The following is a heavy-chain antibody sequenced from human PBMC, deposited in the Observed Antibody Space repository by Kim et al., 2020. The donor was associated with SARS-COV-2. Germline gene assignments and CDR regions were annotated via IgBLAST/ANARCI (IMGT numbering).Heavy chain of an antibody. J-gene: IGHJ4*02. Sequence: GGSLRLSCAASGFTFSNAWMSWVRQAPGKGLEWVGRIKSKTDGGTTDYAAPVKGRFTISRDDSKNTLYLQMNSLKTEDTAVYYCTTDRPLYTVTFYSGQGTLVTVSS. CDR2: IKSKTDGGTT. V-gene: IGHV3-15*01. CDR1: GFTFSNAW. D-gene: IGHD4-17*01. CDR3: TTDRPLYTVTFY.